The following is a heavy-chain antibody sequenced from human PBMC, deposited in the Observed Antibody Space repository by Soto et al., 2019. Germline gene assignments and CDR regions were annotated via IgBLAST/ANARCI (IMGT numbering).Heavy chain of an antibody. Sequence: QITLKESGPTLVKPTQTLTLTCTFSGFTLSTSGVGMGRIRQPPGKALEWLALIYWDDDERYSPSLKTRLTITKDTSKHQVVLTMTNMDPLDTATYYCAHRGGSPLGFNYWGQGTLVTVSS. CDR3: AHRGGSPLGFNY. D-gene: IGHD1-26*01. V-gene: IGHV2-5*02. CDR2: IYWDDDE. J-gene: IGHJ4*02. CDR1: GFTLSTSGVG.